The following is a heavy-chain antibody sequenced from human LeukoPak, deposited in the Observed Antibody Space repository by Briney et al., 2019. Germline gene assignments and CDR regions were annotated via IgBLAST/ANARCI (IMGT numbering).Heavy chain of an antibody. Sequence: SETLSLTCAVSGYSISSDYYWGWIRQPPGKGLEWIGSIFHSGSSFYNPSLKSRFTISVDTSKNQFSLKLSSVTAADTAVYYCARVRSDYYDSTAGGFDYWGQGTLVTVSP. CDR3: ARVRSDYYDSTAGGFDY. CDR2: IFHSGSS. CDR1: GYSISSDYY. J-gene: IGHJ4*02. D-gene: IGHD3-22*01. V-gene: IGHV4-38-2*01.